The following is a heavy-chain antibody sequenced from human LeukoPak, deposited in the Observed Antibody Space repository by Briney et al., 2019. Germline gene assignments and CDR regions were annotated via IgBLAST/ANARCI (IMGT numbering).Heavy chain of an antibody. CDR1: GFTFSSYG. CDR3: VKDRLAGIVGQLDH. V-gene: IGHV3-33*03. D-gene: IGHD1-26*01. J-gene: IGHJ4*02. Sequence: GGSLRLSCVASGFTFSSYGMHWVRQAPGKGLEWVAVIWYDGSNEHYADSVKGRFAISRDNSKNTLSLQMNSLRVGDSAVYYCVKDRLAGIVGQLDHWVQGTLVTVSS. CDR2: IWYDGSNE.